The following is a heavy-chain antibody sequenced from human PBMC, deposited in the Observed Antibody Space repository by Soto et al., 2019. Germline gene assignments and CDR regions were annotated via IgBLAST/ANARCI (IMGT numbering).Heavy chain of an antibody. V-gene: IGHV5-51*01. CDR2: IYPGDSDT. Sequence: GESLKISCKGSGYSFTSYWIGWVRQMPGKGLEWMGIIYPGDSDTRYSPSFQGQVTISADKSISTAYLQWSSLKASDTAMYYCARTGDGYSSGWWFDPWGQGTLVTVSS. CDR1: GYSFTSYW. CDR3: ARTGDGYSSGWWFDP. J-gene: IGHJ5*02. D-gene: IGHD6-19*01.